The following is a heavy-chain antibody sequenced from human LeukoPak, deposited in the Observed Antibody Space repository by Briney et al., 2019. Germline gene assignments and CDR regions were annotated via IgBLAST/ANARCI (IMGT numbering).Heavy chain of an antibody. CDR1: GYTLTELS. CDR3: ATVYYDILTGYFYFDY. CDR2: FDPEDGET. J-gene: IGHJ4*02. V-gene: IGHV1-24*01. D-gene: IGHD3-9*01. Sequence: PSVNVSCKVSGYTLTELSMHGVRQAPEKGVECMGGFDPEDGETIYAQKYQGRVTMTEDTSTDTAYMELSSLRSEDTAVYYCATVYYDILTGYFYFDYWGQGAMVTVSS.